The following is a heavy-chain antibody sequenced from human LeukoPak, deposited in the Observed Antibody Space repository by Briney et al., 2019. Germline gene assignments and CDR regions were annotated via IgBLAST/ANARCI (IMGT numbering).Heavy chain of an antibody. Sequence: KPSETLSLTCAVSGGSISSGNWWRWVRQPPGKGLEWIGEIYHSGSTNYNPSLKSRVTISVDKSKNQFSLKLTSVTAADTAVYFCAGAASSLTSNWSPYNWFDPWGQGTLVTVSS. V-gene: IGHV4-4*02. CDR1: GGSISSGNW. J-gene: IGHJ5*02. CDR3: AGAASSLTSNWSPYNWFDP. CDR2: IYHSGST. D-gene: IGHD6-13*01.